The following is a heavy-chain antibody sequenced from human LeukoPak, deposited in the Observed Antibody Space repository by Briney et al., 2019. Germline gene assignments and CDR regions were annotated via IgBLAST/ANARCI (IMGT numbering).Heavy chain of an antibody. CDR2: MYYCGTT. J-gene: IGHJ3*02. CDR3: ARDTVGATFPGAFDI. D-gene: IGHD1-26*01. CDR1: GGSISSSSYY. Sequence: PSETLSLTCTVSGGSISSSSYYWGWIRQPPGKGLEWIGSMYYCGTTYYNSSLKSRVTISVDTSNNQFSLKLSSVTAADTAVYYCARDTVGATFPGAFDIWGQGTMVTVSS. V-gene: IGHV4-39*07.